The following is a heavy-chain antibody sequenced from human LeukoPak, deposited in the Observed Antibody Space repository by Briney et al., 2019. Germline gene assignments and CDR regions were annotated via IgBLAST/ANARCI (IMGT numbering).Heavy chain of an antibody. CDR1: GFTFSSYG. Sequence: GGSLRLSCAASGFTFSSYGMHWVREAPGKGLERVAVISYDGSNKYYADSVKGRFTISRDNSKNTLYLQMNSLRAEDTAVYYCAKDQGTESSYYYGMDVWGKGTTVTVSS. D-gene: IGHD1-7*01. CDR2: ISYDGSNK. V-gene: IGHV3-30*18. CDR3: AKDQGTESSYYYGMDV. J-gene: IGHJ6*04.